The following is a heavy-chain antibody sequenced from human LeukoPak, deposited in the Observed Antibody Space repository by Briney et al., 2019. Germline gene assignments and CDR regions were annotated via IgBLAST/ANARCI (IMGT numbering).Heavy chain of an antibody. CDR2: INPNSGGT. J-gene: IGHJ4*02. Sequence: VASVKVSCKASGYTFTGYYMHWVRQAPGQGLEWMGWINPNSGGTNYAQKFPGRLTMTRDTSISTAYMELSRLRSDDTAVYYCARADYDFWSGYYDYWGQGTLVTVSS. CDR3: ARADYDFWSGYYDY. V-gene: IGHV1-2*02. D-gene: IGHD3-3*01. CDR1: GYTFTGYY.